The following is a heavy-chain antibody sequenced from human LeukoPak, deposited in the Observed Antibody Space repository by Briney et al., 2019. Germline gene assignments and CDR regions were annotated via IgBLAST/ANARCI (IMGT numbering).Heavy chain of an antibody. CDR3: ARDGEDIVVVPAANHYYYYYYMDV. V-gene: IGHV4-4*07. CDR2: IYTSGST. CDR1: GGSISSYY. Sequence: SETLSLTCTVSGGSISSYYWSWIRQPAGKGLEWIGRIYTSGSTNYNPSLKSRVTMSVDTSKDQFSLKLSSVTAADTAVYYCARDGEDIVVVPAANHYYYYYYMDVWGKGTTVTVSS. D-gene: IGHD2-2*01. J-gene: IGHJ6*03.